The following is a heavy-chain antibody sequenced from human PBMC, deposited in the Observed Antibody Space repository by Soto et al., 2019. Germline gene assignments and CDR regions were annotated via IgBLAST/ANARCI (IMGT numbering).Heavy chain of an antibody. V-gene: IGHV3-23*01. Sequence: GGSLSLSCAASGFTFSSYAMSWVRQAPGKGLEWVSGISGSGDNKYYADSVKGRFTISRDNSKNTLYLQMNSLRVEDTAVFYCAKDYGDFWDPLDYWGQGTLVTVSS. J-gene: IGHJ4*02. D-gene: IGHD4-17*01. CDR1: GFTFSSYA. CDR3: AKDYGDFWDPLDY. CDR2: ISGSGDNK.